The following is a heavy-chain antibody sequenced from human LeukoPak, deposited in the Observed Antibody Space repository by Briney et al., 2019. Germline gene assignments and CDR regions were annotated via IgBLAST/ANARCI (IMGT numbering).Heavy chain of an antibody. Sequence: GASVKVSCKASGYTFTSYAMNWVRQAPGQGLEWMGWINTNTGNPTYAQGFTGRFVFSLDTSVSTAYLQISGLKAEDTAVYYCARRLRPYYYYYMDVWGKGTTVTVSS. J-gene: IGHJ6*03. CDR3: ARRLRPYYYYYMDV. V-gene: IGHV7-4-1*02. D-gene: IGHD3-16*01. CDR1: GYTFTSYA. CDR2: INTNTGNP.